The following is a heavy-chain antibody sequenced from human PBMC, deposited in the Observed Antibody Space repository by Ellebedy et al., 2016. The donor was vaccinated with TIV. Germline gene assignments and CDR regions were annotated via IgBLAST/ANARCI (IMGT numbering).Heavy chain of an antibody. J-gene: IGHJ4*02. CDR1: GFTFHLYA. Sequence: PGGSLRLSCAASGFTFHLYAMTRVRQAPGKGLEWVSRISGSSDSTHYMDSGKGRFTIFRDNSKKTLYLQMDSLRVDDTALYYCARTSRGQRGVPPTMRYFDSWGQGTLVTVSS. D-gene: IGHD3-10*01. CDR3: ARTSRGQRGVPPTMRYFDS. V-gene: IGHV3-23*01. CDR2: ISGSSDST.